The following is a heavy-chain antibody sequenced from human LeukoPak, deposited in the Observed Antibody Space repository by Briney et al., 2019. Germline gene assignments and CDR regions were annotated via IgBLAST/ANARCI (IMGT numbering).Heavy chain of an antibody. J-gene: IGHJ4*02. Sequence: PGGSLRLSCAASGFTFDDYTMHWVRQAPGKGLEWVSLISWDGGSTYYADSVKGRFTISRDNSKNSLYLQMNSLRTEDTPLYYCAKDSIVGATGSFDYWGQGTLVTVSS. CDR2: ISWDGGST. CDR1: GFTFDDYT. CDR3: AKDSIVGATGSFDY. D-gene: IGHD1-26*01. V-gene: IGHV3-43*01.